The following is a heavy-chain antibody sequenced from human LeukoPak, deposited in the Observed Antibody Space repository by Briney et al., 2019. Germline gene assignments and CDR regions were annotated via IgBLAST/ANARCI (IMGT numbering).Heavy chain of an antibody. J-gene: IGHJ4*02. V-gene: IGHV5-51*01. CDR1: GYTFTNYW. D-gene: IGHD2/OR15-2a*01. CDR2: IYPGDSDT. CDR3: ARAGYSNRWAGVDY. Sequence: GESLKISCKGSGYTFTNYWIGWVRQMPGKGLEFMGIIYPGDSDTRYSPSFQGQVTISVDKSINTAYLQWSSLKASDSAMYYCARAGYSNRWAGVDYWGQGILVTVSS.